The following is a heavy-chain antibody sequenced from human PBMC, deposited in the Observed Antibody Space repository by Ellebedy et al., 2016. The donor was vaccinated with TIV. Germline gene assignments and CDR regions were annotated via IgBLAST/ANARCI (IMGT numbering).Heavy chain of an antibody. CDR1: GYTFGNNA. CDR2: INMNTGNP. Sequence: ASVKVSCKTSGYTFGNNAMNWVRQAPGQGLEWLGWINMNTGNPTYAQGFTGRFVFSLDTSVSTAYLQISSLKAEDTAVYYCARDSRYNWNDWDFYHMDVWGKGTAVTVSS. V-gene: IGHV7-4-1*02. J-gene: IGHJ6*03. CDR3: ARDSRYNWNDWDFYHMDV. D-gene: IGHD1-1*01.